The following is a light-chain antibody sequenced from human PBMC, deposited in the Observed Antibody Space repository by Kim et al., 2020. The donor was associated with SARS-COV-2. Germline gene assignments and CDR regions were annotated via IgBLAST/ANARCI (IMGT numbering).Light chain of an antibody. CDR3: MIWPTSDSGV. J-gene: IGLJ3*02. CDR1: SDINVEHCN. V-gene: IGLV5-37*01. Sequence: CTLPSDINVEHCNIYWYQQKPGSPPRYLLYYYSDSNKGQGSGVPSRFSGSKDASANTGILLISGLQSEDEADYYCMIWPTSDSGVFGGGPQLTAL. CDR2: YYSDSNK.